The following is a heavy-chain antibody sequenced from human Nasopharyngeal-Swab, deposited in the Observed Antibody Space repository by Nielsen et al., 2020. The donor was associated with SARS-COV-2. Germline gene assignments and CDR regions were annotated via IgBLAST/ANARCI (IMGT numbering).Heavy chain of an antibody. J-gene: IGHJ6*03. CDR3: AKDFGTYYDILTGRTYYYYYMDV. Sequence: WIRQPPGKGLEWVSLISGDGGSTYYADSVKGRFTISRDNSKNSLYLQMNSLRTEDTALYYCAKDFGTYYDILTGRTYYYYYMDVWGKGTTVTVSS. V-gene: IGHV3-43*02. CDR2: ISGDGGST. D-gene: IGHD3-9*01.